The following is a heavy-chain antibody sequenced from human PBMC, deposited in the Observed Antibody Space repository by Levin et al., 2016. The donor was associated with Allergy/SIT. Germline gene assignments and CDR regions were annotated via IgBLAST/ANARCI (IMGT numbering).Heavy chain of an antibody. CDR2: ISGSGGST. CDR3: AKDTREDSSSWYNYYYYYGMDV. D-gene: IGHD6-13*01. Sequence: GESLKISCAASGFTFSDYYMNWVRQAPGKGLEWVSAISGSGGSTYYADSVKGRFTISRDNSKNTLYLQMNSLRAEDTAVYYCAKDTREDSSSWYNYYYYYGMDVWGQGTTVTVSS. J-gene: IGHJ6*02. V-gene: IGHV3-23*01. CDR1: GFTFSDYY.